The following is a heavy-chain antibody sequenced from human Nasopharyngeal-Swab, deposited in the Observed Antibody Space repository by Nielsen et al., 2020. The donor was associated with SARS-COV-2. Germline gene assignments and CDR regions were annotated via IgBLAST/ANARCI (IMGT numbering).Heavy chain of an antibody. V-gene: IGHV3-11*04. J-gene: IGHJ4*02. Sequence: GGSLRLSCAASGFTFSDYYMSWIRQAPGKGLEWVSYISSSGSTIYYADSVKGRFTISRDNAKNSLYLQMNSLRAEDTAVYYCARDRHSVATINEVIIDYWGQGTLVTVSS. CDR3: ARDRHSVATINEVIIDY. CDR2: ISSSGSTI. D-gene: IGHD5-12*01. CDR1: GFTFSDYY.